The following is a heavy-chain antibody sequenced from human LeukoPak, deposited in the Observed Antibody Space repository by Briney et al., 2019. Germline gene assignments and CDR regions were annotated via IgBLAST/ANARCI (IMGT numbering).Heavy chain of an antibody. Sequence: PGGSLRLSCAASGFTFRSSTMNWVRQAPGKGLEWVSAISGSGGSTYYADSVKGRFTISRDNSKNTLYLQMNSLRAEDTAVYYCAKDLGMVSYWGQGTLVTVSS. V-gene: IGHV3-23*01. D-gene: IGHD5-18*01. CDR1: GFTFRSST. CDR2: ISGSGGST. J-gene: IGHJ4*02. CDR3: AKDLGMVSY.